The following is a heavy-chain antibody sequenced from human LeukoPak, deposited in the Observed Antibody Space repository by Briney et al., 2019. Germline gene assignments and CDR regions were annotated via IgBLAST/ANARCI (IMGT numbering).Heavy chain of an antibody. V-gene: IGHV5-51*01. Sequence: GESLKISCKGSGCSFSKYWITWVRQTPGKGLEWMGIIYPGDSDTRYSPSFQGQVTISVDKSISTAYLQWSSLKASDTAIYYCARHPPSYFDSSGFPFDYWGQGTLVTVSS. CDR3: ARHPPSYFDSSGFPFDY. J-gene: IGHJ4*02. CDR2: IYPGDSDT. CDR1: GCSFSKYW. D-gene: IGHD3-22*01.